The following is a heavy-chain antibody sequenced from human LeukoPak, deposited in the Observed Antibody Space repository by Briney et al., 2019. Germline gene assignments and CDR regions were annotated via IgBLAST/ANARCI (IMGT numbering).Heavy chain of an antibody. CDR1: GYSISSGYY. D-gene: IGHD5-18*01. Sequence: SETLSLTCTVSGYSISSGYYWGWIRQPPGKGLEWIGSIYHSGSTYYNPSLKSRVTISVDTSKNQFSLKLSSVTAADTAVHYCARGLVDTAMAPDYWGQGTLVTVSS. V-gene: IGHV4-38-2*02. CDR2: IYHSGST. J-gene: IGHJ4*02. CDR3: ARGLVDTAMAPDY.